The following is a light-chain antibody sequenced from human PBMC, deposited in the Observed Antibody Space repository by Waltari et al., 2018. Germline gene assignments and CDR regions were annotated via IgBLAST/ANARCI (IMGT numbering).Light chain of an antibody. J-gene: IGKJ3*01. V-gene: IGKV1-33*01. CDR3: QQYDSLPRT. Sequence: IQTTPSPSSLSASVGARVTITCQASQDIKKYLNWYQHKPGKAPKLLIHEASNLEAGVPSRFSGSGFGTSFTLTISSLQPDDIATYYCQQYDSLPRTFGPGTKVDI. CDR1: QDIKKY. CDR2: EAS.